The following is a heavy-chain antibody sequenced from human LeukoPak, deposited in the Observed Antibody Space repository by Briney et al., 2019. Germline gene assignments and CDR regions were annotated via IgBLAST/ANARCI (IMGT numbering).Heavy chain of an antibody. CDR2: INPNSGDT. D-gene: IGHD4-11*01. V-gene: IGHV1-2*02. Sequence: ASVKVSCKASGYTFTAYYIHWVRQAPGQGLEWMAWINPNSGDTNYAQKFLGRVTVTSDTSISTAYMELSRLTSDDPAVYYCARDLTRLDVDDYWGQGTLVTVSS. CDR3: ARDLTRLDVDDY. CDR1: GYTFTAYY. J-gene: IGHJ4*02.